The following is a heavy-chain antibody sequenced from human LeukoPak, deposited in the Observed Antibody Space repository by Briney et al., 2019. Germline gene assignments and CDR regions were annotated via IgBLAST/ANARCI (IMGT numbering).Heavy chain of an antibody. D-gene: IGHD2-2*01. CDR2: ISHDGRTK. CDR3: ASLYCTHTTCYYFDY. Sequence: GGSLRLSCVVSGFTFDNFAMHWVRQPLGKGLEWVAVISHDGRTKYYADSMKGRITISRDNARNSLYLQMNSLRAEDTAVYYCASLYCTHTTCYYFDYWGQGTLVSVSS. V-gene: IGHV3-30*04. CDR1: GFTFDNFA. J-gene: IGHJ4*02.